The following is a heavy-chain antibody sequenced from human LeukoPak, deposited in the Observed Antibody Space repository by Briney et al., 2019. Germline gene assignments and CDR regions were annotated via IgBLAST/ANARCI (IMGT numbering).Heavy chain of an antibody. J-gene: IGHJ6*03. CDR2: IYWDDDK. Sequence: SGPTLVNPTQTLTLTCTFSGFSLSTSGVAVGWIRQPPGKALEWLALIYWDDDKRYSPSLKSRLTITKDTSKNQVVLTMTNMDPVDTATYYCAHSGGYDPNYYYYYYYMDVWGKGTTVTVSS. CDR1: GFSLSTSGVA. V-gene: IGHV2-5*02. D-gene: IGHD5-12*01. CDR3: AHSGGYDPNYYYYYYYMDV.